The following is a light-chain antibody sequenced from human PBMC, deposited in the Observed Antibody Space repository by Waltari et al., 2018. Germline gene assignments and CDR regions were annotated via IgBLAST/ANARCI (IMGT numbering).Light chain of an antibody. CDR2: GAS. CDR3: QQYGSSPRT. V-gene: IGKV3-20*01. J-gene: IGKJ5*01. CDR1: QSVSNSY. Sequence: EVVLTQSPGTLSLSPGERATLSCKASQSVSNSYLAGYQQKLGQAPRLRIYGASSKATGIPDRFSGGGSGTDFALTISRLEPEDFAVYYCQQYGSSPRTFGQGTRLEIK.